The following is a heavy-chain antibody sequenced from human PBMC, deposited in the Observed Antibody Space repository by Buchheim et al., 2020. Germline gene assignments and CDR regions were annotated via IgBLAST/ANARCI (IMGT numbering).Heavy chain of an antibody. J-gene: IGHJ4*02. Sequence: QVQLVESGGGVVQPGRSLRLSCAASGFTFSSYGMHWVRQAPGKGLEWVAVISYDGSNKYYADSVKGRFTISRDNSKNTLYLQMNSLRAEDTAVYYCAKALSFWSGYYSGGLDYWGQGTL. V-gene: IGHV3-30*18. CDR2: ISYDGSNK. D-gene: IGHD3-3*01. CDR1: GFTFSSYG. CDR3: AKALSFWSGYYSGGLDY.